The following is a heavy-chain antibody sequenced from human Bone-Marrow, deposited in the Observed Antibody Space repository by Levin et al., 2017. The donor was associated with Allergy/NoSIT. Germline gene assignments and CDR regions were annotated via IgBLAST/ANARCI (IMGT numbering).Heavy chain of an antibody. CDR1: GFTFGDYA. CDR2: IRSKAYGGTT. J-gene: IGHJ4*02. V-gene: IGHV3-49*03. Sequence: SCTASGFTFGDYAMSWFRQAPGKGLEWVGFIRSKAYGGTTEYAASVKGRFTISRDDSKSIAYLQMNSLKTEDTAVYYCTRGWGGGNSILSVKSDYGGKGTLVTVSA. CDR3: TRGWGGGNSILSVKSDY. D-gene: IGHD4-23*01.